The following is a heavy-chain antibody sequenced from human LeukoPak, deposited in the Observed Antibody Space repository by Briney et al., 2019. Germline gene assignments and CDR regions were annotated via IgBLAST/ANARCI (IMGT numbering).Heavy chain of an antibody. J-gene: IGHJ6*03. CDR1: GGSISSYY. V-gene: IGHV4-4*07. CDR3: AREGTYGSGSYPYYYYYYMDV. Sequence: SETLSLTCTVSGGSISSYYWSWIRQPAGKGLEWIGRIYTSGSTNYNPSLRSRVTMSVDTSKNQFSLKLSSVTAADTAVYYCAREGTYGSGSYPYYYYYYMDVWGKGTTVTVSS. CDR2: IYTSGST. D-gene: IGHD3-10*01.